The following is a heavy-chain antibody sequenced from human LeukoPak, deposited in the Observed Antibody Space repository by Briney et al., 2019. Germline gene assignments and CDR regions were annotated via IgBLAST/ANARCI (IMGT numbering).Heavy chain of an antibody. Sequence: ASVKVSCKASGGTFSSYAISWVRQAPGQGLEWMGGIIPIFGTANYAQKFQGRVTITTDESTSTAYMELSSLRSEDTAVYYCARDPYCGGDCSDIGNWFDPWGQGTLVPVSS. V-gene: IGHV1-69*05. CDR2: IIPIFGTA. D-gene: IGHD2-21*02. CDR1: GGTFSSYA. J-gene: IGHJ5*02. CDR3: ARDPYCGGDCSDIGNWFDP.